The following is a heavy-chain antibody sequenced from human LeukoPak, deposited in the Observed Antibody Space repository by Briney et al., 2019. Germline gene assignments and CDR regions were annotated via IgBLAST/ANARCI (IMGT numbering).Heavy chain of an antibody. J-gene: IGHJ4*02. CDR2: ISGDGDTT. Sequence: TGGSLRLSCAPSGFTFSIYAMSWVRQAPGKGLEWVSAISGDGDTTYYADSVKGRFTISRDNSKSTLYLQMNSLGAEDTAVYYCAKGGRFLEWLMVDYWGQGTLVTVSS. D-gene: IGHD3-3*01. CDR3: AKGGRFLEWLMVDY. V-gene: IGHV3-23*01. CDR1: GFTFSIYA.